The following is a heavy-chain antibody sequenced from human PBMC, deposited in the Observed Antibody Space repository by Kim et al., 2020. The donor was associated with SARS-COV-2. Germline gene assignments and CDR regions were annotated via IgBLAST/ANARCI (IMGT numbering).Heavy chain of an antibody. V-gene: IGHV1-3*01. Sequence: ASVKVSCKSSGYTFTNYALYWVRQAPGQRLEWMGWVSAGSGNTKYSQKLQDRLTITRDTSARTAYMELTSLRSEDTGIYYCATLVGAASDFDYWGQGTLVTVSS. D-gene: IGHD1-26*01. CDR2: VSAGSGNT. J-gene: IGHJ4*02. CDR1: GYTFTNYA. CDR3: ATLVGAASDFDY.